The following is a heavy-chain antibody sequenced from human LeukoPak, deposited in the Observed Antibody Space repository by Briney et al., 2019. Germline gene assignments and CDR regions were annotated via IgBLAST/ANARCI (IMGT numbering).Heavy chain of an antibody. CDR3: AKGSDSSSWY. V-gene: IGHV3-21*01. CDR1: GFTFSDYY. Sequence: GGSLRLSCAASGFTFSDYYMNWVRQAPGKGLEWVSSISSSSSYIYYADSVKGRFTISRDNSKNTLYLQMNSLRAEDTAVYYCAKGSDSSSWYWGQGALVTVSS. CDR2: ISSSSSYI. D-gene: IGHD6-13*01. J-gene: IGHJ4*02.